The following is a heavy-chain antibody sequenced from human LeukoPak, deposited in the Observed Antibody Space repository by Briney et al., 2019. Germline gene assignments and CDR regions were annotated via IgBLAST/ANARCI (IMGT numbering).Heavy chain of an antibody. V-gene: IGHV3-23*01. J-gene: IGHJ4*02. CDR2: ISGVDGKT. CDR3: AIQTYDSSGYSGYFDY. Sequence: PGGSLRLSCAASGFTFSSYARNWVRQAPGKGLEWVLGISGVDGKTYYADSVKGRFTISRDNSKNTLYPQMNSLRAEDTAVYYCAIQTYDSSGYSGYFDYWGQGTLVTVSS. D-gene: IGHD3-22*01. CDR1: GFTFSSYA.